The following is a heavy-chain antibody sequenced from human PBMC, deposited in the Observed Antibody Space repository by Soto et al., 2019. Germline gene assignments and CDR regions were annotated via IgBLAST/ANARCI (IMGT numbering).Heavy chain of an antibody. CDR1: GYTFASYA. J-gene: IGHJ4*02. CDR3: ARDPPPPDY. CDR2: ISAYNGNT. V-gene: IGHV1-18*01. Sequence: QVQLVQSGAEVKKPGASVKVSCKASGYTFASYAISWMRQAPGQGLEWMGWISAYNGNTNYAQKLHGTATMTTDTSTRTAYMELRSLRSDDTAVYYCARDPPPPDYWGQGTLVTVSS.